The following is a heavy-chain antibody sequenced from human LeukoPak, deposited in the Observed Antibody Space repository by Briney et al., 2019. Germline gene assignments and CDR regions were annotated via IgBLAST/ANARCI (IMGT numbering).Heavy chain of an antibody. CDR3: ARDFNSGGYDSGSDYFDY. V-gene: IGHV3-21*01. J-gene: IGHJ4*02. Sequence: GGSLRLSCAASGFTFSSYSMNWVRQAPGKRLEWVSSISSSSSYIYYADSVKGRFTISRDNAKNSLYLQMNSLRAEDTAVYYCARDFNSGGYDSGSDYFDYWGQGTLVTVSS. D-gene: IGHD5-12*01. CDR2: ISSSSSYI. CDR1: GFTFSSYS.